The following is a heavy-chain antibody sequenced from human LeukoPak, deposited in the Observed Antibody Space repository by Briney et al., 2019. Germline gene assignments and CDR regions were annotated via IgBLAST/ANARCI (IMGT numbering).Heavy chain of an antibody. V-gene: IGHV3-48*03. CDR2: ISSSGSAI. D-gene: IGHD6-19*01. CDR1: GFTFSSYE. CDR3: ARGGSLGY. Sequence: PGGSLSLSCAASGFTFSSYEMNWVRQAPGRGLEWVSKISSSGSAIYYADSVKGRFTIYRDNAKRTLYLQMNSLRVEHTAVYYCARGGSLGYWGQGTLVTVSS. J-gene: IGHJ4*02.